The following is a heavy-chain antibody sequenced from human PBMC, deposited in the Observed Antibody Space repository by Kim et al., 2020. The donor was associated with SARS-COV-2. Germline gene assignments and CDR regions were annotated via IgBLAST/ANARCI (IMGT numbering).Heavy chain of an antibody. J-gene: IGHJ6*03. D-gene: IGHD5-12*01. Sequence: SETLSLTCTVSGGSISSYYWSWIRQPPGKGLEWIGYIYYSGSTNYNPSLKSRVTISVDTSKNQFSLKLSSVTAADTAVYYCAGHIVATIQTTFYYYYYMDVWGKGTTVTVSS. V-gene: IGHV4-59*01. CDR3: AGHIVATIQTTFYYYYYMDV. CDR1: GGSISSYY. CDR2: IYYSGST.